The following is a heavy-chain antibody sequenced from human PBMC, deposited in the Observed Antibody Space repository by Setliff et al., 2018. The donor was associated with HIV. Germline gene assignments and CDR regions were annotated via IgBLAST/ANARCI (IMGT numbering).Heavy chain of an antibody. CDR2: IYYSGST. J-gene: IGHJ6*02. CDR3: ARDSPGPQYYYYGMDV. V-gene: IGHV4-59*01. Sequence: SETLSLTCTVSGGSISSYYWSWIRQPPGKGLEWIGYIYYSGSTNYNPSLKSRVTISVDTSKNQFSLKLSSVIAADTAVYYCARDSPGPQYYYYGMDVWGQGTTVTVSS. CDR1: GGSISSYY.